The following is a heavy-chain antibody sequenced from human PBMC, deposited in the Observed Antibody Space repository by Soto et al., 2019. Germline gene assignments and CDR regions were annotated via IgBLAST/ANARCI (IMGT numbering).Heavy chain of an antibody. CDR2: INPNGGGT. CDR1: ECTFTGYY. Sequence: ASMKGSCRASECTFTGYYLHCVRQAPGQGLEWIGWINPNGGGTIYAQRFQGRLTMTRDTSITTAYMELSRLRADDTAFYFCATSSDWSPLLDYWGQGTLVTV. D-gene: IGHD3-9*01. CDR3: ATSSDWSPLLDY. J-gene: IGHJ4*02. V-gene: IGHV1-2*02.